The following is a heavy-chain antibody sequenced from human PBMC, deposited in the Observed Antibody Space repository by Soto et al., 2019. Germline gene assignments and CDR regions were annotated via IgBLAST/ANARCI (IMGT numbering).Heavy chain of an antibody. V-gene: IGHV3-64*01. J-gene: IGHJ6*03. CDR3: ARRARPDFYYMDV. D-gene: IGHD6-6*01. Sequence: EVQLAESGGGLAQPGGSLRLSCAASGFTLSGYDMDWVRQAPGKGLEYVSGISSNGVGTYYANSVQGRFTISRDNSKNTVYLQMGSLRPEDMAVYYCARRARPDFYYMDVWGKGTTVTVSS. CDR2: ISSNGVGT. CDR1: GFTLSGYD.